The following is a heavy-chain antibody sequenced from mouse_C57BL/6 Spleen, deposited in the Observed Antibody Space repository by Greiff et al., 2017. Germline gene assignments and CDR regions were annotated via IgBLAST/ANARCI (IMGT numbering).Heavy chain of an antibody. V-gene: IGHV1-47*01. J-gene: IGHJ4*01. Sequence: VQLKESGAELVKPGASVKMSCKASGYTFTTYPIEWMKQNHGKSLEWIGNFHPYNDDTKYNEKFKGKATLTVEKSSSTVYLELSRLTSDDSAVYYCARGNSYTSYAMDYWGQGTSVTVSS. CDR3: ARGNSYTSYAMDY. CDR1: GYTFTTYP. D-gene: IGHD3-3*01. CDR2: FHPYNDDT.